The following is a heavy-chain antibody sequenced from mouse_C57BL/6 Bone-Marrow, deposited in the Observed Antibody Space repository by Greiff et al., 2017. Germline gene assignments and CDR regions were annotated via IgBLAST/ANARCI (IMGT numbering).Heavy chain of an antibody. Sequence: QVQLQQPGAELVKPGASVKMSCKASGYTFTSYWITWVKQRPGQGLEWIGDIYPGSGSTNYNEKFKSKATLTVDTSSSTAYMQPSSLTSEDSAVYYCASGYGSSPGYYAMDYWGQGTSVTVSS. V-gene: IGHV1-55*01. J-gene: IGHJ4*01. CDR1: GYTFTSYW. CDR2: IYPGSGST. CDR3: ASGYGSSPGYYAMDY. D-gene: IGHD1-1*01.